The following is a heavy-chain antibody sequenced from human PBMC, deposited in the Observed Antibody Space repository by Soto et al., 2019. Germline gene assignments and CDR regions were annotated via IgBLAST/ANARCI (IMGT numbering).Heavy chain of an antibody. CDR3: ERDWRRGGPDY. J-gene: IGHJ4*02. Sequence: PGGSLRLSCAASGFTFSTYWMHWVRQAPGKGLVWVSRINSDGSSTTYADSVKGRFTISRDNAKNTMYLQMNSLRAEDTAVYYCERDWRRGGPDYWGQGTMVTVYS. D-gene: IGHD3-3*01. CDR1: GFTFSTYW. V-gene: IGHV3-74*01. CDR2: INSDGSST.